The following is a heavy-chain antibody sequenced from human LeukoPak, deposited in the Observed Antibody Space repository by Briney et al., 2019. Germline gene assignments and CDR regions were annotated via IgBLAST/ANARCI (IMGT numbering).Heavy chain of an antibody. V-gene: IGHV4-4*02. CDR1: GFTFSSYVL. D-gene: IGHD6-19*01. CDR3: ARADRIAVAGTGAFDI. CDR2: IYHSGST. Sequence: GSLRLSCVASGFTFSSYVLNWVRQPPGKGLEWIGEIYHSGSTNYNPSLKSRVTISVDKSKNQFSLKLSSVTAADTAVYYCARADRIAVAGTGAFDIWGQGTMVTVSS. J-gene: IGHJ3*02.